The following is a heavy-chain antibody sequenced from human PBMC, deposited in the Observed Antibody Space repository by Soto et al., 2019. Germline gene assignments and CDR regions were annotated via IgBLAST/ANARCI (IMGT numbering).Heavy chain of an antibody. CDR3: ARDRSTTVTQILDY. CDR1: GFTLDDYG. V-gene: IGHV3-20*04. CDR2: INWNGGSN. Sequence: EVQLVESGGGVVRPGGSLRPSCAASGFTLDDYGMSWVRQAPGKGREWVSGINWNGGSNGYADSVKGRFTISRDNAKNSLYLQMNSLRAEDTALYYCARDRSTTVTQILDYWGQGTLVTVSS. D-gene: IGHD4-17*01. J-gene: IGHJ4*02.